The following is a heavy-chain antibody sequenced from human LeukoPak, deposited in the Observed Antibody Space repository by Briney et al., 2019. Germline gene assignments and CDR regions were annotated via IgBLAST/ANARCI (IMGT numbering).Heavy chain of an antibody. V-gene: IGHV3-66*01. CDR3: ARVDRYYGSGTYYHDAFDV. CDR1: GFTVSSNY. Sequence: PGGSLRLSCAASGFTVSSNYMTWVRQAPGKGLEWVSVIYTGGGTYYADSVKGRFTISRDISKNTLHLQMNNLRAEDTAVYYCARVDRYYGSGTYYHDAFDVWGRGTRVTVSS. J-gene: IGHJ3*01. D-gene: IGHD3-10*01. CDR2: IYTGGGT.